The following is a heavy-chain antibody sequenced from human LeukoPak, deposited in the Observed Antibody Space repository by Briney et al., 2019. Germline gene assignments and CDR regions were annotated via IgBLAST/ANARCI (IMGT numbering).Heavy chain of an antibody. J-gene: IGHJ4*02. V-gene: IGHV4-34*01. Sequence: SETLSLTCAVYGGSFSGYYWSWIRQPPGKGLEWIGEINHSGSTNYNPSLKSRVTISVDTSKNQFSLKLRSVTAADTAVYYCASSGWPGRDYWGQGTLVTVSS. CDR3: ASSGWPGRDY. CDR1: GGSFSGYY. CDR2: INHSGST. D-gene: IGHD6-19*01.